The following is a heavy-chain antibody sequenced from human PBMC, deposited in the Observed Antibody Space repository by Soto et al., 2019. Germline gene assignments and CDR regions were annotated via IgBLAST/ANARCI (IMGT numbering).Heavy chain of an antibody. D-gene: IGHD3-10*01. CDR3: EKVSASGSGTYTKRNFYYHYYGMDV. Sequence: DVQLLESGGGLAQPGGSLRLSCAASGFTFSSYVMHWVRQAPGKGLEWVSTINGGGSSTYYADSVKGRFTISIGNSKNTLYLQMNSLRADDTAVYYCEKVSASGSGTYTKRNFYYHYYGMDVWGQGTTVTVSS. J-gene: IGHJ6*02. CDR2: INGGGSST. V-gene: IGHV3-23*01. CDR1: GFTFSSYV.